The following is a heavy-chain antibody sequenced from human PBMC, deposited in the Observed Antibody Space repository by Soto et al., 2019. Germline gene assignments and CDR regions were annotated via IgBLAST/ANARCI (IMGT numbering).Heavy chain of an antibody. Sequence: ASVKVSCKASGDTFTSYDINWVRQATGQGLEWMGWMNPKNGNTGYAQKFQGRVTMTRNTSITTAYMELSSLRSEDTAVYYCASGWFGEFVYYFDYWGQGTLVTVSS. D-gene: IGHD3-10*01. V-gene: IGHV1-8*01. CDR1: GDTFTSYD. J-gene: IGHJ4*02. CDR2: MNPKNGNT. CDR3: ASGWFGEFVYYFDY.